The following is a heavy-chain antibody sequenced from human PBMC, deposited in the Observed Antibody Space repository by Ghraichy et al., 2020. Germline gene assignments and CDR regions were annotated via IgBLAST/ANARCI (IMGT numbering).Heavy chain of an antibody. CDR2: IYYSGST. CDR1: GGSIRSYY. V-gene: IGHV4-59*01. Sequence: SETLSLTCTVPGGSIRSYYWSWIRQPPGKGLEWIGYIYYSGSTNYNPSLNSRVTISLDTSKNQFSLKLYSVTAADTAVYYCAREDFRSYFDYWGQRTLVTVSS. J-gene: IGHJ4*02. CDR3: AREDFRSYFDY. D-gene: IGHD1-14*01.